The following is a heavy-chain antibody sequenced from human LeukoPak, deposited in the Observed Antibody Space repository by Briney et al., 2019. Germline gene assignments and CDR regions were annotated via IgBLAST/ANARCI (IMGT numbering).Heavy chain of an antibody. CDR2: IKYDGAME. Sequence: PGGSRRLSWVASRFTFSTSWMTWVRQAPGRGLELVPGIKYDGAMESYVASVNGRFTISRDNAKNSLYLQMNSLRVDDTAVYYCARDLNWPGPWGQGTLVTVSS. V-gene: IGHV3-7*03. CDR1: RFTFSTSW. CDR3: ARDLNWPGP. D-gene: IGHD5-24*01. J-gene: IGHJ5*02.